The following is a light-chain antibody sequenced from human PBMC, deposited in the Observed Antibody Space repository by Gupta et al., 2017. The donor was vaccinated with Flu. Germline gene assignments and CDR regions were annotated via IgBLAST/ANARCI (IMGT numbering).Light chain of an antibody. CDR2: AAS. V-gene: IGKV3-20*01. J-gene: IGKJ1*01. Sequence: PGTLSLSPGERATLSCRASQSVSSSYLAWYQQKPGQAPRLLIYAASSRATDIPDRFSGGGSGTDFTLTISRLDPEDFAVYYCQQYGSSPTFGQGTKVEIK. CDR1: QSVSSSY. CDR3: QQYGSSPT.